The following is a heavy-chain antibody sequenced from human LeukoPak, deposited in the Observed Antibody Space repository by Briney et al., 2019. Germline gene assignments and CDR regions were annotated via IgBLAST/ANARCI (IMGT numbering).Heavy chain of an antibody. V-gene: IGHV1-8*01. Sequence: ASVKVSCKASGYTFTSYDISWVRQATGQGLEWMGWMNPNSGNTGYAQKFQGRVTMTRNTSISTAYMELSSLRSEDTAVYYCARGREVATIASFRTNRRAFDYWGQGTLVTVSS. D-gene: IGHD5-12*01. CDR3: ARGREVATIASFRTNRRAFDY. CDR1: GYTFTSYD. CDR2: MNPNSGNT. J-gene: IGHJ4*02.